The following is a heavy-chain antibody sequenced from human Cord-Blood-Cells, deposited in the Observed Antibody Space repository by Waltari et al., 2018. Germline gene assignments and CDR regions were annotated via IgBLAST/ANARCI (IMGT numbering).Heavy chain of an antibody. CDR1: GYTFTSYG. Sequence: QVQLVQSGPEVKKPGPSVKVSCKASGYTFTSYGISWVRKAPGQGLEWMGWISCYNGNTNYAQKLQGRVTMTTDTSTSTAYMELRSLRSDDTAVYYCASTRAAGLPEYFQHWGQGTLVTVSS. CDR2: ISCYNGNT. V-gene: IGHV1-18*01. J-gene: IGHJ1*01. D-gene: IGHD6-13*01. CDR3: ASTRAAGLPEYFQH.